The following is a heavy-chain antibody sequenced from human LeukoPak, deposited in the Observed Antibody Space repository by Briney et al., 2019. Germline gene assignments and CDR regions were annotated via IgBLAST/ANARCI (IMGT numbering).Heavy chain of an antibody. CDR1: GFTFRSYV. D-gene: IGHD3-10*02. Sequence: GGSLRLSCAASGFTFRSYVMNWVRQAPGKGLEWVSYISSSGSTIYYADSVKGRCTISRDNAKNSLYLQMNSLRADDTAVYYCAELGITMIGGVWGKGTTVTISS. J-gene: IGHJ6*04. CDR2: ISSSGSTI. CDR3: AELGITMIGGV. V-gene: IGHV3-48*03.